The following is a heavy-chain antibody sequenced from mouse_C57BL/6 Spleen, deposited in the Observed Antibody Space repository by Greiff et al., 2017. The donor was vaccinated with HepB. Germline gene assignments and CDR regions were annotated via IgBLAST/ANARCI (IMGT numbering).Heavy chain of an antibody. CDR3: ARDYYGSSYYYAMDY. J-gene: IGHJ4*01. D-gene: IGHD1-1*01. V-gene: IGHV1-39*01. CDR2: INPNYGTT. CDR1: GYSFTDYN. Sequence: EVQLQQSGPELVKPGASVKISCKASGYSFTDYNMNWVKQSNGKSLEWIGVINPNYGTTSYNKKFKGKATLTVDQSSSTAYMQLNSLTSEDSAVYYGARDYYGSSYYYAMDYWGQGTSVTVSS.